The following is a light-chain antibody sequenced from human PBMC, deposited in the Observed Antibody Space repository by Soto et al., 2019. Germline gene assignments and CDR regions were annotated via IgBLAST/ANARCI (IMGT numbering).Light chain of an antibody. Sequence: QSALTQPRSVSGSPGQSVTISCTGTSSDVGGYYYVSWYQQHPGKAPKLMIYDVSKRPSGVPDRFSGSKSGNTASLTISGLLAEDEADYYCCSYAGNYTHVFGTGTKLTVL. J-gene: IGLJ1*01. V-gene: IGLV2-11*01. CDR2: DVS. CDR3: CSYAGNYTHV. CDR1: SSDVGGYYY.